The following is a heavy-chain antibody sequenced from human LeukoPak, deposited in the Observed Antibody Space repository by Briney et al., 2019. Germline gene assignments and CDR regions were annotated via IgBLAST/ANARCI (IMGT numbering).Heavy chain of an antibody. V-gene: IGHV3-21*01. CDR3: VRDRTAAAGEFDY. CDR2: ISSSSSYI. CDR1: GFTFSSYS. J-gene: IGHJ4*02. Sequence: GGSLRLSCAASGFTFSSYSMNWVRQAPGKGLEWVSSISSSSSYIYYADSVKGRFTISRDNAENTLYLQLNSLRADDTAVYYCVRDRTAAAGEFDYWGQGTLVTASS. D-gene: IGHD6-13*01.